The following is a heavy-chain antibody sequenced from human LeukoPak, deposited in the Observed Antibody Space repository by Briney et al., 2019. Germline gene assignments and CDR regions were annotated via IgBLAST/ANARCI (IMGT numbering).Heavy chain of an antibody. CDR3: ACSGYSD. V-gene: IGHV4-31*03. J-gene: IGHJ4*02. Sequence: TLSLTCTVSGRSISSGGYYWSWIRQHPGKGQEWIGYIYYSGTTYYNPSLKSRVTISVDPSKNQFSLKLSSVTAADTAVYFCACSGYSDWGQGTLVTVSS. CDR2: IYYSGTT. D-gene: IGHD3-22*01. CDR1: GRSISSGGYY.